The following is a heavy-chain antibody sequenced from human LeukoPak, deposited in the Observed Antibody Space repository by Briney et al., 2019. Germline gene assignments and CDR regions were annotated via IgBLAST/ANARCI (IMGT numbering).Heavy chain of an antibody. CDR2: ISYDGSNK. CDR3: AKGQQWLVWWFDP. V-gene: IGHV3-30*18. Sequence: GRSLRLSCAASGFTFSSYGMHWVRQAPGKGLEWVGVISYDGSNKYYADSVKGRFTISRDNSKNTLYLQMNSLRAEDTAVYYCAKGQQWLVWWFDPWGQGTLVPVSS. J-gene: IGHJ5*02. CDR1: GFTFSSYG. D-gene: IGHD6-19*01.